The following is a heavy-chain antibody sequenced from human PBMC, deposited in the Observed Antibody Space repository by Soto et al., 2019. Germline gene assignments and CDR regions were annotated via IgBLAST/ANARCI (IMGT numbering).Heavy chain of an antibody. V-gene: IGHV1-69*06. D-gene: IGHD5-12*01. CDR2: IIPIFGTA. CDR3: ARGVRDGYNYFDY. Sequence: GASVKVSCKASGGTFSSYAISWVRQAPGQGLEWMGGIIPIFGTANYAQKFQGRVTITADKSTSTAYMELSSLTSEDTAVYYRARGVRDGYNYFDYSGHGTLVNVSS. J-gene: IGHJ4*01. CDR1: GGTFSSYA.